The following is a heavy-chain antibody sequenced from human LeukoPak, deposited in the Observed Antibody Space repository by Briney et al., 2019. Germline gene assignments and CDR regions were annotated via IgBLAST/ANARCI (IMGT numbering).Heavy chain of an antibody. J-gene: IGHJ4*02. V-gene: IGHV3-49*04. CDR2: IRSKAYGGTT. D-gene: IGHD6-13*01. CDR3: ARMYSSSWLTFDY. CDR1: GFTFRRYA. Sequence: GGSLRLSCAASGFTFRRYAMNWVRQAPGKGLEWVGFIRSKAYGGTTEYAASVKGRFTISRDDSKSIAYLQMNSLKTEDTAVYYCARMYSSSWLTFDYWGQGTLVTVSS.